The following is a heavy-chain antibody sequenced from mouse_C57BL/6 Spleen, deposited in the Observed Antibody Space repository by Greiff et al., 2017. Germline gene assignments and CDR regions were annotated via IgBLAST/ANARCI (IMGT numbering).Heavy chain of an antibody. D-gene: IGHD2-5*01. CDR1: GYTFTSYW. CDR2: INPSSGYT. Sequence: QVQLKESGAELAKPGASVKLSCKASGYTFTSYWMHWVKQRPGQGLEWIGYINPSSGYTKYNQKFKDKATLTADKSSSTAYMQLSSLTYEDSAVYYCAIYYSNPWFAYWGQGTLVTVSA. CDR3: AIYYSNPWFAY. V-gene: IGHV1-7*01. J-gene: IGHJ3*01.